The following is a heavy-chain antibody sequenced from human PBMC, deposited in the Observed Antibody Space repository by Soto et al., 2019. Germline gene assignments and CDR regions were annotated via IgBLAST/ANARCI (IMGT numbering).Heavy chain of an antibody. CDR2: IYYSGST. Sequence: SETLSLTCTVSGGSVSSGAYYWGWIRQPPGKGLEWIGSIYYSGSTYYNPSLKSRVTISVDTSKNQFSLKLSSVTAADTAVYYCARHVRVVITNWFDPWGQGTLVTVSS. CDR3: ARHVRVVITNWFDP. J-gene: IGHJ5*02. V-gene: IGHV4-39*01. D-gene: IGHD3-3*01. CDR1: GGSVSSGAYY.